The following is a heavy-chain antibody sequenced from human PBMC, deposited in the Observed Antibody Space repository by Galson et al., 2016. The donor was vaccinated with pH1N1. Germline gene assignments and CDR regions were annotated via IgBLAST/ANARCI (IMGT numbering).Heavy chain of an antibody. Sequence: PALVKPTQTLTLTCTLSGFSLSTSGVGVGWIRQPPGKALEWLVVIYWNDDKRYSPSLKSRLTITKDTSKNQVVLTMTNMDPVDTATYYCAHSTYGDYSGYFQHWGQGTLVTVSS. CDR2: IYWNDDK. J-gene: IGHJ1*01. CDR1: GFSLSTSGVG. D-gene: IGHD4-17*01. CDR3: AHSTYGDYSGYFQH. V-gene: IGHV2-5*01.